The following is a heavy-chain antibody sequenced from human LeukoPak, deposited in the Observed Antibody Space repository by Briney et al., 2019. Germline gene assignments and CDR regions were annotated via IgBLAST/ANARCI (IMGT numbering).Heavy chain of an antibody. D-gene: IGHD2-15*01. CDR1: GGSISSSSYY. CDR2: IYYSGSA. Sequence: SETLSLTCTVSGGSISSSSYYWGWIRQPPGKGLEWIGSIYYSGSAYYNPSLKSRVTISVDASKNQFSLKLSSVTAADTAVYYCARGVGYCSGGSCSRLNYYYYYMDVWGKGTTVTVSS. CDR3: ARGVGYCSGGSCSRLNYYYYYMDV. J-gene: IGHJ6*03. V-gene: IGHV4-39*01.